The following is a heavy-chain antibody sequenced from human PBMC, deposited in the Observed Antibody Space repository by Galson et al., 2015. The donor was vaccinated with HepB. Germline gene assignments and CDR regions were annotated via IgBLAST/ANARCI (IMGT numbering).Heavy chain of an antibody. CDR2: ISSSSSYT. Sequence: SLRLSCAASGFTFSDYYMSWIRQAPGKGLEWVSYISSSSSYTNYADSVKGRFTISRDNAKNSLYPQMNSLRAEDTAVYYCARAPGYYYDSRIYYFDYWGQGTLVTVSS. V-gene: IGHV3-11*06. CDR3: ARAPGYYYDSRIYYFDY. D-gene: IGHD3-22*01. J-gene: IGHJ4*02. CDR1: GFTFSDYY.